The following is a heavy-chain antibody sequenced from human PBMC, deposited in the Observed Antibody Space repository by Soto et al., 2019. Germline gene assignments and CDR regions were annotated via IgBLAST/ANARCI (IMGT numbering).Heavy chain of an antibody. CDR3: TKVGGLYDFWSGPLHFDL. V-gene: IGHV3-9*01. CDR2: ISSNSDSI. D-gene: IGHD3-3*01. CDR1: GFIFDDFA. J-gene: IGHJ4*02. Sequence: EAQLVESGGGFVQPGRSLRLSCAGSGFIFDDFAIHWVRQAPGKGLEWVSGISSNSDSIGYADSVKGRFTISRDNAKNSLYLEMNSLRVEDTALYYCTKVGGLYDFWSGPLHFDLWGQGTLVTVSS.